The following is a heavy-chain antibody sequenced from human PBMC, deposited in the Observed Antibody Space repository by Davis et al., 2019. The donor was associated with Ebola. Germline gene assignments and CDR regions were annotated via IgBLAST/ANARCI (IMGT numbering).Heavy chain of an antibody. Sequence: PGGSLRLSCAVYDGSFSAYYWRWIRQPPGKGLEWIGEINHSGSTNYNPSLLSRVTISVNTSKNQFSLRLSSVTAADTAVYYCARGRGGYITHNYYYAMDVWGQGTTVTVSS. J-gene: IGHJ6*02. CDR3: ARGRGGYITHNYYYAMDV. CDR2: INHSGST. V-gene: IGHV4-34*01. CDR1: DGSFSAYY. D-gene: IGHD5-12*01.